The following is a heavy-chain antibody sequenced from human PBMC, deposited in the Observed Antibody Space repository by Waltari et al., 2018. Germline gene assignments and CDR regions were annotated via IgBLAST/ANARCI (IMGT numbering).Heavy chain of an antibody. Sequence: EMQLVESGGGLVQPGGSLRLPCAAAGLPSSSYWMQWLRQAPGKGLVWVSRINSEGSSTSYADSVKCRFTISRDNAKNTLYLQMNSLRAEDTAVYYCARDGGNAVYNWFDPWGQGTLVTVSS. V-gene: IGHV3-74*01. D-gene: IGHD2-15*01. J-gene: IGHJ5*02. CDR2: INSEGSST. CDR1: GLPSSSYW. CDR3: ARDGGNAVYNWFDP.